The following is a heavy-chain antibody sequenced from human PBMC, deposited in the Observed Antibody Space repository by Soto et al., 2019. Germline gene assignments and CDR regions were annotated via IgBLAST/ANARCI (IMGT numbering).Heavy chain of an antibody. V-gene: IGHV1-18*04. CDR2: ISDYNGNT. J-gene: IGHJ3*02. CDR3: PRLLRGWELPFDALDT. CDR1: GYTFTSYG. D-gene: IGHD1-26*01. Sequence: QVQLVQSGAEVKKPGASVKVSCKASGYTFTSYGISWVRQAPGQGLERMGWISDYNGNTNYAQKLQGRVTMTTETTTSTAYMELRSRSSDDTAVYNSPRLLRGWELPFDALDTVGQGTIITFSP.